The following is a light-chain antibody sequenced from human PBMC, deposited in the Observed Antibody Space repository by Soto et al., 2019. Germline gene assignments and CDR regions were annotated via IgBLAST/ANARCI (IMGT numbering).Light chain of an antibody. V-gene: IGLV2-14*03. CDR3: SSYTISRTYV. CDR1: SSDVGAYNF. J-gene: IGLJ1*01. CDR2: NVY. Sequence: QSALTQPASVSGSPGQSITISCTGTSSDVGAYNFVSWHRQHPGKAPKLIIYNVYDRPSGISYRFSGSKSGNTASLTISGLQGEDEADYYCSSYTISRTYVFGTGTKLTVL.